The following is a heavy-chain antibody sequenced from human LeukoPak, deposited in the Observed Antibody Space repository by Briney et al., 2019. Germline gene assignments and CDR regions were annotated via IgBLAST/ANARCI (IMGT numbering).Heavy chain of an antibody. D-gene: IGHD3-10*01. Sequence: GGSLRLSCAASGFTFSSYGMHWVRQAPGKGLEWVAVISYDGSNKYYADSVKGRFTISRDNSKNTLYLQMNSLRAEDTAVYYCAKGATSNRYGSGSSLCTYWGQGTLVTVSS. CDR2: ISYDGSNK. V-gene: IGHV3-30*18. J-gene: IGHJ4*02. CDR3: AKGATSNRYGSGSSLCTY. CDR1: GFTFSSYG.